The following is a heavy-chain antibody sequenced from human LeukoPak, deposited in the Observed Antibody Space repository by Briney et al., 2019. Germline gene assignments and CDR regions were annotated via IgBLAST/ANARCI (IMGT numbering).Heavy chain of an antibody. D-gene: IGHD5-24*01. Sequence: GGSLRLSCAASGFIFSDYVMSWVRQAPGKGLEWVAVISYDGSNKYYADSVKGRFTISRDNSKNTLYLQMNSLRAEDTAVYYCARDPVLRDGYNQLDYWGQGTLVTVSS. CDR1: GFIFSDYV. V-gene: IGHV3-30-3*01. CDR2: ISYDGSNK. CDR3: ARDPVLRDGYNQLDY. J-gene: IGHJ4*02.